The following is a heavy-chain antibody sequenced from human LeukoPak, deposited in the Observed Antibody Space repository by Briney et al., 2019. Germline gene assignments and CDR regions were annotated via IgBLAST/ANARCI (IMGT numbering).Heavy chain of an antibody. J-gene: IGHJ4*02. V-gene: IGHV3-30*02. CDR3: AKGCRAYDSRYLFDY. CDR1: GFTFSSYG. Sequence: AGGSLRLSCAASGFTFSSYGMHWVRQAPGKGLEWVAFIRYDGSNKYYADSLKGRFTISRDNSNNTLYLQMNSLRAEDTAVYYCAKGCRAYDSRYLFDYCGQGTLVTVSS. CDR2: IRYDGSNK. D-gene: IGHD5-12*01.